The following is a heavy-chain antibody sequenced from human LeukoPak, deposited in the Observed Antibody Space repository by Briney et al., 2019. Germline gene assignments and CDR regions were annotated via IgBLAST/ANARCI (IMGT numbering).Heavy chain of an antibody. CDR2: ISSDADAI. V-gene: IGHV3-48*01. CDR1: GFILSSYS. D-gene: IGHD4-17*01. CDR3: ARVSTVTPRF. J-gene: IGHJ4*02. Sequence: PGGSLRLSCAASGFILSSYSMNWVRQAPGKGLEWVSFISSDADAIYYADSVKGRFTISRDSAKNSLYLQMNSLRAEDTAVYYCARVSTVTPRFWGQGTLVTVSS.